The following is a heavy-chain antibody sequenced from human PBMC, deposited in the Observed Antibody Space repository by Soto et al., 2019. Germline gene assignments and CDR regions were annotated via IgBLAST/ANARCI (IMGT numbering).Heavy chain of an antibody. Sequence: QXQLXESGPGLVKPSETLSLTCTVSGGSITNYYCSWFRQPPGKGLEWIGYINYDGYSAYNLSLKRRVTLSMDASKTQFSLMLESVTATDTAVYYCARHGFGPLHGLVDVWGPGTTVIVSS. CDR3: ARHGFGPLHGLVDV. D-gene: IGHD3-10*01. J-gene: IGHJ6*02. CDR1: GGSITNYY. CDR2: INYDGYS. V-gene: IGHV4-59*08.